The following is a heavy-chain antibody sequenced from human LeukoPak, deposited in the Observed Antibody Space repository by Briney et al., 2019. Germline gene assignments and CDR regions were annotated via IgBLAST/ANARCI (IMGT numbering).Heavy chain of an antibody. CDR3: ATQGYSYAIGVFDY. CDR1: GYSFTNYW. J-gene: IGHJ4*02. V-gene: IGHV5-51*01. CDR2: IYPGDSDT. Sequence: GESLKISCKGSGYSFTNYWIGWVRQMPGKGLGWMGIIYPGDSDTRYRPSFQGQVTISADKSISTAYLQWSSLKASDTAMYYCATQGYSYAIGVFDYWGQGTLVTVSS. D-gene: IGHD5-18*01.